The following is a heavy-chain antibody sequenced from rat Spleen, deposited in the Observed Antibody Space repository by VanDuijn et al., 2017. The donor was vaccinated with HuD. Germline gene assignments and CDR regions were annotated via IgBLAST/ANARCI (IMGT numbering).Heavy chain of an antibody. CDR1: GFTFSNYD. D-gene: IGHD2-5*01. Sequence: EVQLVESGGGLVQPGRSMKLSCAASGFTFSNYDMAWVRQAPTKGLEWVASISYDESSTYYRDSVKGRFTVSRDNTRDTLYLQMDNLRSEDTATYYCARAGYLRDWYFDFWGPGTMVTVSS. CDR3: ARAGYLRDWYFDF. V-gene: IGHV5-25*01. J-gene: IGHJ1*01. CDR2: ISYDESST.